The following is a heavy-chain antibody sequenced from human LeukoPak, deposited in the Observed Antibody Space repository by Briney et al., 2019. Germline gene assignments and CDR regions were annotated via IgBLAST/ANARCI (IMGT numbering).Heavy chain of an antibody. Sequence: SVKLSCKASAATFSSYAISRVRQAPGQGLEWMGGIIPIFGTANYAQKFQGRVTITADKSTSTAYMELSSLRSEDTAVYYCARPSYSSSWRRYYYYMDVWGKGTTVTVSS. V-gene: IGHV1-69*06. CDR1: AATFSSYA. CDR3: ARPSYSSSWRRYYYYMDV. CDR2: IIPIFGTA. D-gene: IGHD6-13*01. J-gene: IGHJ6*03.